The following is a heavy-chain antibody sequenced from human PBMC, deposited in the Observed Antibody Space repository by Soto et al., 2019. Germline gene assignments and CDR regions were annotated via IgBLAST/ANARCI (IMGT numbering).Heavy chain of an antibody. CDR1: GYSITSGYY. CDR2: IYHSGST. V-gene: IGHV4-38-2*02. J-gene: IGHJ5*02. D-gene: IGHD3-22*01. Sequence: SETLSLTCAVSGYSITSGYYWGWIRQPPGKGLEWIGSIYHSGSTSYNPSLKSRVTILVDTSKNQFSLKLNSVTAADTAVYDCARDLSYYDSSVYENWFDPWGQGTLVTVS. CDR3: ARDLSYYDSSVYENWFDP.